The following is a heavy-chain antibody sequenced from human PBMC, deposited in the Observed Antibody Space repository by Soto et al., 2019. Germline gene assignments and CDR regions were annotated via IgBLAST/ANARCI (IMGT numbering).Heavy chain of an antibody. J-gene: IGHJ4*02. CDR3: AKRGAGHYFDY. V-gene: IGHV3-23*01. CDR2: ISGSGDST. D-gene: IGHD6-19*01. CDR1: GFTFSSYA. Sequence: EVPLLESGGGLVQPGGSLRLSCAASGFTFSSYAMSWVRQAPGKGLEWVSVISGSGDSTYYADSVKGRLTISRDNSKNTLYLQMNTLRAEHTAVYNCAKRGAGHYFDYWGQGTLVTVSS.